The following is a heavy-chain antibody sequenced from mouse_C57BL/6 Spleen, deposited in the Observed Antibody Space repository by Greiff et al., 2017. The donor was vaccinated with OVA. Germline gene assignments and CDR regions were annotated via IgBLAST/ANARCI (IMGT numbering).Heavy chain of an antibody. J-gene: IGHJ2*01. CDR3: ARGGDYFDY. Sequence: EVHLVESGPELVKPGASVKISCKASGYSFTGYYMNWVKQSPEKSLEWIGEINPSTGGTTYNQKFKAKATLTVDKSSSTAYMQLKSLTSEDSAVYYCARGGDYFDYGGQGTTLTVSS. V-gene: IGHV1-42*01. CDR2: INPSTGGT. CDR1: GYSFTGYY.